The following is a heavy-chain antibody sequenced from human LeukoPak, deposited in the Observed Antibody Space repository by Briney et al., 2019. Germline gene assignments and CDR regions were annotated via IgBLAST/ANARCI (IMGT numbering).Heavy chain of an antibody. CDR2: IYYSGST. CDR1: GGSISSGGYS. J-gene: IGHJ6*02. CDR3: ARVPSPRLYYGMDV. V-gene: IGHV4-31*03. Sequence: QSSETLSLTCTVSGGSISSGGYSWSWIRQHPGKGLEWIGYIYYSGSTYYNPSLKSRVTISVDTSKNQFSLKLSSVTAADTAVYYCARVPSPRLYYGMDVWGQGTTVTVSS.